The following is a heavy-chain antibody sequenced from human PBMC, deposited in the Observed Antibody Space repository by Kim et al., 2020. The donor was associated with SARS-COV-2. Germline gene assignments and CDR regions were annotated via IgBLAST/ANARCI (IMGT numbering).Heavy chain of an antibody. Sequence: ASVKVSCKTPGDTFIDYYMHWMRLAPGQAPGQGLQWMGMIIPKDGYTTAAQRFHDRFTMTTDTSADTVYMELTSLTSEDTAVYYCVRELPGACYFEYWGQGTLVTVSS. CDR2: IIPKDGYT. J-gene: IGHJ4*02. D-gene: IGHD2-2*01. CDR1: GDTFIDYY. V-gene: IGHV1-46*01. CDR3: VRELPGACYFEY.